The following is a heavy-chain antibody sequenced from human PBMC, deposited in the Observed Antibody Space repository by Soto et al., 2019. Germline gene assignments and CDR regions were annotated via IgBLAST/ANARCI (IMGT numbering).Heavy chain of an antibody. D-gene: IGHD2-2*01. CDR1: GDSVSSKDAA. Sequence: QVQLQQSGPGLVKPSQTLSLTCAISGDSVSSKDAAWNWIRQSPSRGLEWLGRTYYRSKWYSDYAVSVKGRVTINPDTSNNQFSLQLYSVTPEDTAVYYCARAMSYCGRTDCFPLDYWGQGSLVTVSA. CDR2: TYYRSKWYS. J-gene: IGHJ4*02. V-gene: IGHV6-1*01. CDR3: ARAMSYCGRTDCFPLDY.